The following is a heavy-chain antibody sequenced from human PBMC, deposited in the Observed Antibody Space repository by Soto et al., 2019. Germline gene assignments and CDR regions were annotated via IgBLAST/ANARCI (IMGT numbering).Heavy chain of an antibody. J-gene: IGHJ5*02. V-gene: IGHV1-69*01. CDR3: GRYCTNTKCRGGYYLDL. CDR1: GDSFTNYA. D-gene: IGHD2-8*01. CDR2: IILALGTP. Sequence: QVLLVQSGAEMKQPGSSVSVSCKASGDSFTNYAFTWVRQAPGQGPEWLGGIILALGTPHYSQRFQGRLTITADESPCTVYMELASLRLDDTAVYYCGRYCTNTKCRGGYYLDLWGQGTLLTVSS.